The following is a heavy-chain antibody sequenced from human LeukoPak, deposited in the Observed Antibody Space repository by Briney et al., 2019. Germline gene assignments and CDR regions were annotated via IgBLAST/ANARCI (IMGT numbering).Heavy chain of an antibody. D-gene: IGHD1-14*01. V-gene: IGHV4-39*01. J-gene: IGHJ5*02. CDR2: VYYSGST. CDR1: GDSISSRSDF. Sequence: PSETLSLTCSVSGDSISSRSDFWGWIRQPPGKGLEWIGSVYYSGSTYYSPSLKSRVTVSVDTSKNQFSLKLSSVTAADTAVYYCARENNHLTWIDPWGQGTLVTVSS. CDR3: ARENNHLTWIDP.